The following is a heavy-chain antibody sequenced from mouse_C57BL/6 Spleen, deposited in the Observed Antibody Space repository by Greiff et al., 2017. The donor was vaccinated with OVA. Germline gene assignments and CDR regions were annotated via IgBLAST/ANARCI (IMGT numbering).Heavy chain of an antibody. J-gene: IGHJ2*01. Sequence: EVQLVESGGDLVKPGGSLKLSCAASGFTFSSYGMSWVRQTPDKRLEWVATISSGGSYTYYPDSVKGRFTISRDTAKNTLYLQMSRLKSEDTAMYYCARYYYGSSVYYFDYWGQGTTLTVSS. D-gene: IGHD1-1*01. CDR3: ARYYYGSSVYYFDY. V-gene: IGHV5-6*01. CDR1: GFTFSSYG. CDR2: ISSGGSYT.